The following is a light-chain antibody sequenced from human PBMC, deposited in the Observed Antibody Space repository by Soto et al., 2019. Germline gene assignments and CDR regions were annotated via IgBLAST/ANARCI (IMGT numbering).Light chain of an antibody. V-gene: IGKV3-20*01. Sequence: EIVLTQSPGTLSLSPGERATLSCGASQIVNSDYFAWFQLKPGQAPRLLIYGASRRATGIPDRFSGSGSGTYFTLTINSQEPEDFSMYYCQQYVNSPGTFGQGSRIEIK. J-gene: IGKJ1*01. CDR2: GAS. CDR3: QQYVNSPGT. CDR1: QIVNSDY.